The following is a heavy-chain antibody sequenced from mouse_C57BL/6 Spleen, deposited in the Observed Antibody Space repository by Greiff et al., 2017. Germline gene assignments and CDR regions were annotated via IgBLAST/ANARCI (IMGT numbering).Heavy chain of an antibody. Sequence: VKLLESGAELARPGASVKLSCKASGYTFTSYGISWVKQRTGQGLEWIGEIYPRSGNTYYNEKFKGKATLTADKSSSTAYMELRSLTSEDSAVYFCARELITTVVATSEAMDYWGQGTSVTVSS. CDR1: GYTFTSYG. D-gene: IGHD1-1*01. J-gene: IGHJ4*01. CDR2: IYPRSGNT. V-gene: IGHV1-81*01. CDR3: ARELITTVVATSEAMDY.